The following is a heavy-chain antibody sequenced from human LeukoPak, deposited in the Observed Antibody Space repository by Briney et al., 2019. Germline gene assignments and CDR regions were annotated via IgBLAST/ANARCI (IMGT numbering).Heavy chain of an antibody. CDR2: MNPNSGNT. Sequence: GASVKVSCKASGYTFTSYDINWVRQATGQGLEWMGWMNPNSGNTGYAQKFQGRVTITRNTSISTAYMELSSLRSEVTAVYYCARVPLGSNHLDYWGQGTLVTVSS. D-gene: IGHD2-15*01. V-gene: IGHV1-8*03. CDR3: ARVPLGSNHLDY. CDR1: GYTFTSYD. J-gene: IGHJ4*02.